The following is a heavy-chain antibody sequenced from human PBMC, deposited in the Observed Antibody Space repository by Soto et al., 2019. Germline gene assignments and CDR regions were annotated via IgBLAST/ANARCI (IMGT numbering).Heavy chain of an antibody. Sequence: SETLSLTCAVYGGSFSGYYWSWIRQPPGKGLEWIGEINHSGSTNYNPSLKSRVTISVDTSKNQFSLKLSSVTAADTAVYYCAVLGSVVNPLEHFDYWGQGTLVTVSS. V-gene: IGHV4-34*01. J-gene: IGHJ4*02. D-gene: IGHD2-15*01. CDR3: AVLGSVVNPLEHFDY. CDR1: GGSFSGYY. CDR2: INHSGST.